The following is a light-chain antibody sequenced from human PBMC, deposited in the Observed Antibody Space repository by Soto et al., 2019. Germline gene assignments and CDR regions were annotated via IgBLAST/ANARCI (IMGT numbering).Light chain of an antibody. CDR3: QHYYNWRPR. J-gene: IGKJ1*01. CDR1: QSVSSN. CDR2: DAS. Sequence: EIEMTQSPATLSVSPGEEATLSCRASQSVSSNLAWYQQKHGQAPRLLIYDASTRATGIPARFSGSGSGTEFTLTISRLLSEDFAVYYCQHYYNWRPRFGQGTKVEIK. V-gene: IGKV3-15*01.